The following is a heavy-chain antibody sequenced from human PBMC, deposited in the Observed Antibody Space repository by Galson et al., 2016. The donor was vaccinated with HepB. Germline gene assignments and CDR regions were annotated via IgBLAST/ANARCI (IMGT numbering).Heavy chain of an antibody. CDR1: GFTFSGTW. CDR2: IGPDGSSQ. J-gene: IGHJ4*02. CDR3: LGTGEAAD. Sequence: SLRLSCAVSGFTFSGTWMSWVRQAPGKGLEWVANIGPDGSSQCYVDSVKGRFTISRDNARNSLYLQMNSLRVEDTAVYYCLGTGEAADWGQGTLVTVSS. V-gene: IGHV3-7*01. D-gene: IGHD2-8*02.